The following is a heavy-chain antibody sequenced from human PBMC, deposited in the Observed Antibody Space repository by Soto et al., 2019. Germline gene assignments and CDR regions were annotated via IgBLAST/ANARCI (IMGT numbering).Heavy chain of an antibody. CDR2: IYYSGST. CDR3: ARDRGGGSPWYY. J-gene: IGHJ4*02. D-gene: IGHD2-15*01. CDR1: GGSISSGGYY. V-gene: IGHV4-31*03. Sequence: QVQLQESGPGLVKPSQTLSLTCTVSGGSISSGGYYWSWIRQHPGKGLEWIGYIYYSGSTYYNPSLXRXFTISGDTSKNQFSLKLSSVTAADTAVYYCARDRGGGSPWYYWGQGTLVTVSS.